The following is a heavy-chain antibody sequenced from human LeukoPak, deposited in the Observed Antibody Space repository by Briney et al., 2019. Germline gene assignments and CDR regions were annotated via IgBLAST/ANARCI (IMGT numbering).Heavy chain of an antibody. Sequence: SETLSLTCTVSGGSVSSGSYYWSWIRQPPGKGLEWIGYIYYSGSTNYNPSLKSRVTISVDTSKNQFSLKLSSVTAADTAVYYCARDRNYFEALHRSYWGQGTLVTVSS. V-gene: IGHV4-61*01. D-gene: IGHD3-10*01. CDR1: GGSVSSGSYY. CDR3: ARDRNYFEALHRSY. CDR2: IYYSGST. J-gene: IGHJ4*02.